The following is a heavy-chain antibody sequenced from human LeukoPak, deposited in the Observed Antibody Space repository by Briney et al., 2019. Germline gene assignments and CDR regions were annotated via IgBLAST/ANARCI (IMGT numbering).Heavy chain of an antibody. Sequence: SETLSLTCAVSGGSISSSNWWSWVRQPPGKGLEWIGEIYHSGSTDYNPSLKSRATISVDTSKNQFSLKLSSVTAADTAVYYCAREIEGYFDLRGRGTLVTVSS. CDR1: GGSISSSNW. CDR3: AREIEGYFDL. V-gene: IGHV4-4*02. J-gene: IGHJ2*01. CDR2: IYHSGST.